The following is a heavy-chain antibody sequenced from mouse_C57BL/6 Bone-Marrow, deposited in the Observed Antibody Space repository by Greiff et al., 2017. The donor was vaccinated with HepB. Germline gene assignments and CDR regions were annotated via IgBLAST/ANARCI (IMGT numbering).Heavy chain of an antibody. V-gene: IGHV1-82*01. CDR1: GYAFSSSW. D-gene: IGHD4-1*02. CDR2: IYPGDGDT. CDR3: ARFFNWDGMCFDY. Sequence: QVQLQQSGPELVKPGASVKISCKASGYAFSSSWMNWVKQRPGKGLEWIGRIYPGDGDTNYNGKFKGKATLTADKSSSTAYMQLSSLTSEDSAVYFCARFFNWDGMCFDYWGQGTTLTVSS. J-gene: IGHJ2*01.